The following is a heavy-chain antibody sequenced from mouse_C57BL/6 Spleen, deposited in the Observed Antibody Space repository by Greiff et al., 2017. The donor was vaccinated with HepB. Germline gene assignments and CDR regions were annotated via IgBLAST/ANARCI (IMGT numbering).Heavy chain of an antibody. CDR2: IYPGDGDT. Sequence: QVQLQQSGPELVKPGASVKISCKASGYAFSSSWMNWVKQRPGKGLEWIGRIYPGDGDTNYNGKFQGKATLTADKSSSTAYMQLSSLTSEDSAVYFCARGGIITTQYYFDYWGQGTTLTVSS. CDR3: ARGGIITTQYYFDY. D-gene: IGHD1-1*01. J-gene: IGHJ2*01. V-gene: IGHV1-82*01. CDR1: GYAFSSSW.